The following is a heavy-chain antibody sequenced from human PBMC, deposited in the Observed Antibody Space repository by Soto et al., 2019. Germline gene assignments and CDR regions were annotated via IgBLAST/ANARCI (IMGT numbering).Heavy chain of an antibody. CDR3: ANDILTGYRYYYYYYGMDV. J-gene: IGHJ6*02. D-gene: IGHD3-9*01. Sequence: AETLSLTCTVSGGSISISSYYWGWIRQPPGKWLEWIWSIYYSGSTYYNPSLKSRVTISADTSKNQFSLKLSSVTAADTAVYYCANDILTGYRYYYYYYGMDVWGQGNTVTVSS. CDR2: IYYSGST. V-gene: IGHV4-39*01. CDR1: GGSISISSYY.